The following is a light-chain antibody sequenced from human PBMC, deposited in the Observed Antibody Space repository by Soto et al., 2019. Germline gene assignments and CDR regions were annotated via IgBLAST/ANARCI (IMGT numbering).Light chain of an antibody. CDR2: GAS. CDR3: QQRSNWPPIT. J-gene: IGKJ5*01. Sequence: EIVLTQSPGTLSLSPGERATLSCRASQTVSSRFLAWYQQKPGQAPRLLIYGASNRAAGIPARFSGSGSGTDFTLTINSLEPEDFAVYYCQQRSNWPPITFGQGTRLEIK. CDR1: QTVSSRF. V-gene: IGKV3-11*01.